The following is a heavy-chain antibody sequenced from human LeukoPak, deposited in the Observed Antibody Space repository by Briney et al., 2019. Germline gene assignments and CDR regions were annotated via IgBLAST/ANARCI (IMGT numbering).Heavy chain of an antibody. V-gene: IGHV4-39*07. CDR1: GFTFSSYS. Sequence: PGGSLRLSCAASGFTFSSYSMNWVRQAPGKGLEWIASIYCSGTTYYNPSLKSRVTMSVDTSKNQFSLNLSSVIAADTAVYYCASRGESDSGSYYAFWGQGTLVTVSS. CDR2: IYCSGTT. CDR3: ASRGESDSGSYYAF. D-gene: IGHD3-10*01. J-gene: IGHJ4*02.